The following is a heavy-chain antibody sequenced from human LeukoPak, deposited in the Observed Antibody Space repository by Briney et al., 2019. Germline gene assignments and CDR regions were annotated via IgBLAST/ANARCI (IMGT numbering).Heavy chain of an antibody. J-gene: IGHJ6*02. CDR2: ISYDGSDK. D-gene: IGHD3-10*01. CDR3: AKCRGSGSSPDYYYGLDV. Sequence: SGRSLRLSCAASGFPISSYGIHWVRQAPGKGLEWVTVISYDGSDKYYADSVKGRFTISRDNAKNTLYLQMNSLRPEDTAVYYCAKCRGSGSSPDYYYGLDVWGQGTTVTVSS. CDR1: GFPISSYG. V-gene: IGHV3-30*18.